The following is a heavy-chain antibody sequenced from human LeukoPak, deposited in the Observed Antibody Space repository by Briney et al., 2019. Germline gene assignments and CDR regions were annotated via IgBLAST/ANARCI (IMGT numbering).Heavy chain of an antibody. V-gene: IGHV3-23*01. CDR1: GFTFSSYA. CDR3: VFFPRSGTQVGYCSGGSCY. CDR2: ISGSGGST. J-gene: IGHJ4*02. Sequence: PGGSLRLSCAASGFTFSSYAMSWVRQAPGKGLEWVSAISGSGGSTYYADSVKGRFTISRDNSKNTLYLQMNSLRAEDTAVYYCVFFPRSGTQVGYCSGGSCYWGQGTLVTVSS. D-gene: IGHD2-15*01.